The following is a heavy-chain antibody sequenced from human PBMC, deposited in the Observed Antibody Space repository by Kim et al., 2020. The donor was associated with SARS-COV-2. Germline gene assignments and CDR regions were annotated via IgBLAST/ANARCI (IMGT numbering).Heavy chain of an antibody. V-gene: IGHV4-34*01. CDR3: ARASDVGLFDY. J-gene: IGHJ4*02. CDR2: INHSGST. Sequence: SETLSLTCAVYGVSFSGYYWSWIRQPPGKGLEWIGEINHSGSTNYNPSLKSRVTISVDTSKNQFSLKLSSVTAADTAAYYCARASDVGLFDYWGQGTLVT. CDR1: GVSFSGYY. D-gene: IGHD5-12*01.